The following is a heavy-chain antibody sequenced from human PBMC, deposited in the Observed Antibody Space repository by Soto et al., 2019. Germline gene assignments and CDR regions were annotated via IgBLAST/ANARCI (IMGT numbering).Heavy chain of an antibody. Sequence: ASVKVSCKASGYTFTSYAMHWVRQAPGQRLEWMGWINAGNGNTKYSQKFQGRVTITRDTSASTAYMELSSLRSEDTAVYYRARDPDYYGSGSYYHYYYYYGMDVWGQGTTVTVSS. J-gene: IGHJ6*02. CDR2: INAGNGNT. V-gene: IGHV1-3*01. CDR3: ARDPDYYGSGSYYHYYYYYGMDV. D-gene: IGHD3-10*01. CDR1: GYTFTSYA.